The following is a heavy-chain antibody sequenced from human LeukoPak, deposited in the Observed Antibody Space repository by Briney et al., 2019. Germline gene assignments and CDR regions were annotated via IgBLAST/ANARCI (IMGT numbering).Heavy chain of an antibody. CDR1: GGSVRRGNYY. D-gene: IGHD6-13*01. CDR2: IYTSGST. J-gene: IGHJ6*03. Sequence: NPSQTLSLTCTVSGGSVRRGNYYWTWIRQPAGSGLEWIGRIYTSGSTNYNPSLKSRVTISVDTSKNQFSLKLSSVTAADTAVYYCARSAAGTGYYYYMDVWGKGTTVTVSS. V-gene: IGHV4-61*02. CDR3: ARSAAGTGYYYYMDV.